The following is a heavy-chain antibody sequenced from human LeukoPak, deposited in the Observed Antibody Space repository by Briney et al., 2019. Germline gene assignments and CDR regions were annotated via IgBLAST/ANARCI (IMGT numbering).Heavy chain of an antibody. Sequence: SGPTLVNPTQTLTLTCTFSGFSLSTSGMRVSWNRQPPGKALEWLARIDWDDDKFYSTSLKTRLTISKDTSKNQVVLTVTHMDPVDTATYCCARMNYDAFDVWGQGTMVTVSS. J-gene: IGHJ3*01. CDR2: IDWDDDK. CDR1: GFSLSTSGMR. CDR3: ARMNYDAFDV. V-gene: IGHV2-70*04. D-gene: IGHD1-7*01.